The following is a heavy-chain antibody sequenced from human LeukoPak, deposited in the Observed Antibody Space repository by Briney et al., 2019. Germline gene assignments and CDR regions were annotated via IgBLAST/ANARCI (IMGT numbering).Heavy chain of an antibody. CDR1: GGTFSSYA. V-gene: IGHV1-46*01. CDR3: ARDHSSSVNDY. CDR2: INPSGGST. Sequence: ASVKVSCKASGGTFSSYAISWVRQAPGQGLEWMGIINPSGGSTSYAQKFQGRVTMTRDTSTSTVYMELSSLRSEDTAVYYCARDHSSSVNDYWGQGTLVTVSS. J-gene: IGHJ4*02. D-gene: IGHD6-6*01.